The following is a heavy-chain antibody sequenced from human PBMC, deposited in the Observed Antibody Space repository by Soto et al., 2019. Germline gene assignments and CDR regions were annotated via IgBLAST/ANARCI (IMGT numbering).Heavy chain of an antibody. D-gene: IGHD3-22*01. V-gene: IGHV5-51*01. CDR1: GYSFTSYW. CDR2: IYPGDSDT. J-gene: IGHJ3*02. CDR3: ARQHITMIVLAYDAFDI. Sequence: HGESLKISGKGSGYSFTSYWIGWVRQMPVKGLEWMGIIYPGDSDTRYSPSFQGQVTISADKSISTAYLQWSSLKASDTAMYYCARQHITMIVLAYDAFDIWGQGTMVTVSS.